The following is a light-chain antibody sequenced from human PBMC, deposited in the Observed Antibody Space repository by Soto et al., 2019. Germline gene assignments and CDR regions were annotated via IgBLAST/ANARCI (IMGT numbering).Light chain of an antibody. CDR1: QSVGSN. CDR2: DAS. J-gene: IGKJ1*01. CDR3: QQYHNWPRT. V-gene: IGKV3D-15*01. Sequence: KFITQAPATLSVSPGKRVTLSCRARQSVGSNLAWYQQTPRQAPRLLIYDASTRATVIPARFSGSGSGTDFTLTISSLQSEDFAVYYCQQYHNWPRTFGQGTKVDIK.